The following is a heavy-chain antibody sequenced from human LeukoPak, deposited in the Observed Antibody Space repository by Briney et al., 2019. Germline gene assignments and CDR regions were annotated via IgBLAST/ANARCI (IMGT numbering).Heavy chain of an antibody. J-gene: IGHJ4*02. V-gene: IGHV3-30-3*01. D-gene: IGHD3-22*01. CDR2: ISYDGSNK. Sequence: PGRSLRLSCEASGFTFNNYAMHWVRPAPGKGLEWVAVISYDGSNKYYADSVKGRFTISRDNSKNTLYLQMNSLRAEDTAVYYCARDYDSSGSSIDYWGQGTLVTVSS. CDR3: ARDYDSSGSSIDY. CDR1: GFTFNNYA.